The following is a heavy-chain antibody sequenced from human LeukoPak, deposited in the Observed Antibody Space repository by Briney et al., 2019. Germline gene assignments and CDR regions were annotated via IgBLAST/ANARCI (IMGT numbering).Heavy chain of an antibody. D-gene: IGHD2-2*02. V-gene: IGHV3-30*03. J-gene: IGHJ5*01. Sequence: GGSLRLSCAPSGLSFSSYTIHWVRQAPGKGLEWVAVIPYDSSNEYYTDSVRGRFTISRDNSKNTLYLQMNSLRPEDTAVYYCARNRIPTSITPDSWGQGTLVTVSS. CDR2: IPYDSSNE. CDR1: GLSFSSYT. CDR3: ARNRIPTSITPDS.